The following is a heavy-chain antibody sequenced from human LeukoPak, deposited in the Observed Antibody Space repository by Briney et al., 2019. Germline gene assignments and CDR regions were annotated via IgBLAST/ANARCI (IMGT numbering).Heavy chain of an antibody. CDR1: GGSIDSSTYY. J-gene: IGHJ4*02. D-gene: IGHD3-16*01. V-gene: IGHV4-39*01. CDR3: ARRLRPGDYFDY. Sequence: PSEALSLTCTVSGGSIDSSTYYWGWIRQPPGKGLEWIGSFYNSGSTYRDPSLSGRVTIFADMSKNQFSLKLTSVTAADTAVYYCARRLRPGDYFDYWGQGILVTVSS. CDR2: FYNSGST.